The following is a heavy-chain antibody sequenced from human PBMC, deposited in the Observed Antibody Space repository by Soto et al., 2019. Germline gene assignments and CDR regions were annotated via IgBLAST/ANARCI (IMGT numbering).Heavy chain of an antibody. V-gene: IGHV1-46*01. Sequence: ASVKVSCKASGYTFTSYYMHWVRQAPGQGLEWMGIINSSGGSTSYAQKFQGRVTMTRDTSTSTAYMELSSLRSEDTAVYYCARDRYGTAMVKDWGQGTLVTVSS. CDR1: GYTFTSYY. CDR2: INSSGGST. J-gene: IGHJ4*02. CDR3: ARDRYGTAMVKD. D-gene: IGHD5-18*01.